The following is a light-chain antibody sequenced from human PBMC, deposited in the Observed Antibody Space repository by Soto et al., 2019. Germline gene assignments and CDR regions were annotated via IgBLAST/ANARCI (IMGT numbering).Light chain of an antibody. J-gene: IGKJ1*01. CDR1: QSISSY. CDR2: AAS. V-gene: IGKV1-39*01. CDR3: QKTFSNLWK. Sequence: IQLTQSPSSLSASIRDTVSITCRASQSISSYLNWYQQKPGKAPKLLIFAASNLQSGVPSRFSGSGSGTDFTLTISSLYPEDFATYYCQKTFSNLWKCGQGNKGAIK.